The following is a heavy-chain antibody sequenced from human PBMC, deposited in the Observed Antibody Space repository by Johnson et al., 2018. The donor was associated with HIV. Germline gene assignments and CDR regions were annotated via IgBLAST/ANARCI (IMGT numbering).Heavy chain of an antibody. CDR2: IWYDGSTK. Sequence: QMQLVESGGGLVTPGGSFRLSCAASGFTFTDYYMSWIRQAPGKGLEWVALIWYDGSTKYYADSVKGRFTVSRDNSKHTLSLQMNRLRAEDTAVYFCAKERRDYDAFDCWGQGTMVTVSS. V-gene: IGHV3-33*06. D-gene: IGHD4-11*01. CDR3: AKERRDYDAFDC. J-gene: IGHJ3*01. CDR1: GFTFTDYY.